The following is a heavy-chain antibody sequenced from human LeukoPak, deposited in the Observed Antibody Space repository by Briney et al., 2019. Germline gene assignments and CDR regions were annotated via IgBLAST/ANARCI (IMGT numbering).Heavy chain of an antibody. CDR3: ARARVADYVWGSYRYPFDY. CDR1: GGSISSSSYY. D-gene: IGHD3-16*02. V-gene: IGHV4-39*07. Sequence: SETLSLTCTVSGGSISSSSYYWGWIRQPPGKGLEWIGSIYYSGSTYYNPSLKSRVTISVDTSKNQFSLKLSSVTAADTAVYYCARARVADYVWGSYRYPFDYWGQGTLVTVSS. J-gene: IGHJ4*02. CDR2: IYYSGST.